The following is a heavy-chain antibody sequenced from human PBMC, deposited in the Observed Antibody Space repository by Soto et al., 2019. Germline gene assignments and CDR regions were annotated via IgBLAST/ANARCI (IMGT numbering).Heavy chain of an antibody. CDR2: INPSGGST. CDR1: GYTFTSYY. Sequence: QVQLVQSGAEVKKPGASVKVSCKASGYTFTSYYMHWVRQAPGQGLEWMGIINPSGGSTSYAQKFQGRVTMTRDTSTSTVYMELSSLRSEDTAVYYCARAQPAAYYYDSSGYYYFDYWGQGTLVTVSS. V-gene: IGHV1-46*01. D-gene: IGHD3-22*01. CDR3: ARAQPAAYYYDSSGYYYFDY. J-gene: IGHJ4*02.